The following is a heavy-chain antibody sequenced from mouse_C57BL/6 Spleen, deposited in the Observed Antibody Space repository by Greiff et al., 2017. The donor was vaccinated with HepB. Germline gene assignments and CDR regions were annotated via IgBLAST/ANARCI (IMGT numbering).Heavy chain of an antibody. Sequence: EVKLMESGGGLVKPGGSLKLSCAASGFTFSDYGMHWVRQAPEKGLEWVAYISSGSSTIYYADTVKGRFTISRDNAKNTLFLQMTSLRSEDTAMYYCARDYGYPGWYFDVWGTGTTVTVSS. D-gene: IGHD2-2*01. CDR2: ISSGSSTI. CDR3: ARDYGYPGWYFDV. J-gene: IGHJ1*03. V-gene: IGHV5-17*01. CDR1: GFTFSDYG.